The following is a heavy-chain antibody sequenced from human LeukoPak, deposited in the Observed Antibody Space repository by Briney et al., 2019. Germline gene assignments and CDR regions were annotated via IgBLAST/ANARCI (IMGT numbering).Heavy chain of an antibody. J-gene: IGHJ4*02. CDR1: GDSLSSNSAG. CDR2: TYYRAKLYN. V-gene: IGHV6-1*01. Sequence: SQTLSLTCALSGDSLSSNSAGWDWLRQSPSRGREWLGRTYYRAKLYNDYAVSAKSRITITPDTSKNQFSLQLNSVTPADTAVYYCAREIAAAGTGEFDYWGQGTLVTVSS. CDR3: AREIAAAGTGEFDY. D-gene: IGHD6-13*01.